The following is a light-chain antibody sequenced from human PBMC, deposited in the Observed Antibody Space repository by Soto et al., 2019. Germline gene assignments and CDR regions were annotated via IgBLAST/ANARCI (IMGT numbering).Light chain of an antibody. CDR3: SSYAASNTLL. CDR1: SGDVGGYNY. V-gene: IGLV2-8*01. J-gene: IGLJ2*01. CDR2: DVT. Sequence: QSALTQPPSASGSPGQSVTISCTGTSGDVGGYNYVSWYQQHPDKAPKLIIYDVTKRPSGVPDRFSGSKSGNTASLTVSGLQVEDEADYYCSSYAASNTLLFGGGTKVTVL.